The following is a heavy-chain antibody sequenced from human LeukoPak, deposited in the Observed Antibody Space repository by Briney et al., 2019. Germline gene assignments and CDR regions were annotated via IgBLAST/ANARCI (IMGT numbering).Heavy chain of an antibody. V-gene: IGHV4-4*07. CDR2: IYTSGST. J-gene: IGHJ4*02. CDR1: GGSISSYY. CDR3: ARSGGDRGWYYFDY. D-gene: IGHD6-19*01. Sequence: SETLSLTCIVSGGSISSYYWSWIRQPAGKGLEWIGRIYTSGSTNYNPSLKSRLTMSVDTSKNQFSLELSSVTAADTAVYYCARSGGDRGWYYFDYWGQGILVTVSS.